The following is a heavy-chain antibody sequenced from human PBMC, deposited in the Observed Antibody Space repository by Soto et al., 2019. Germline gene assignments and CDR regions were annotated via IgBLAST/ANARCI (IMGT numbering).Heavy chain of an antibody. D-gene: IGHD6-19*01. Sequence: QVQLQESGPGLVKPSGTLSLTCAVSGGSISSSNWWSWVRQPPGKGLEWIGDIYHSGSINDNPSLKSRVNVSVDKSKNQFSLKPGSVSAADNAVYYCARIAVAGTRFDYRGKGTLVTVSS. CDR1: GGSISSSNW. CDR3: ARIAVAGTRFDY. CDR2: IYHSGSI. V-gene: IGHV4-4*02. J-gene: IGHJ4*02.